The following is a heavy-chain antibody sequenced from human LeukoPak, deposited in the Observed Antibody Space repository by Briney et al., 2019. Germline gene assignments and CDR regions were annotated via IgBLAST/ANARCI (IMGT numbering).Heavy chain of an antibody. CDR1: GGSISSYY. CDR2: IYYSENT. CDR3: ARSHKAMAGEGLFDY. D-gene: IGHD5-18*01. Sequence: SETLSLTCTVSGGSISSYYRSWIRQPPGKGLEWIGYIYYSENTNYNPSLKSRVTISVDTSKNQFSLKLSSVTAADTAVYYCARSHKAMAGEGLFDYWGQGTLVTVSS. J-gene: IGHJ4*02. V-gene: IGHV4-59*01.